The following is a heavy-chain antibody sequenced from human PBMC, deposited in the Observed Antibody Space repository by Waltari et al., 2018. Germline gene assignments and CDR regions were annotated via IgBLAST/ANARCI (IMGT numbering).Heavy chain of an antibody. J-gene: IGHJ6*02. D-gene: IGHD3-10*01. V-gene: IGHV2-26*01. CDR2: LFSHDEK. Sequence: QVTLKESGPVLVKPTETLTLTCPVSGFSPSNATLGVSWIGQPPGKALEWLAHLFSHDEKSYSTSLKSRLTISKDTSKSQVVLTMTNMDPVDTATYYCARIIGFSGNYGMDVWGQGTTVTVSS. CDR3: ARIIGFSGNYGMDV. CDR1: GFSPSNATLG.